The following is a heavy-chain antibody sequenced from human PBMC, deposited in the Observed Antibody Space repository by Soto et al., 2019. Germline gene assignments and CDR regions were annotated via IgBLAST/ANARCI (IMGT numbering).Heavy chain of an antibody. Sequence: GGSLSLSCVASVFSFTSDIMHWVRQAPGKGLEWVAAILYDGSKTYCADSVKGRFTISRYSSKNTLYLQVNGLSAEDTAVYYCAVVGADIWGQGTLVTVSS. J-gene: IGHJ4*02. D-gene: IGHD2-15*01. CDR3: AVVGADI. CDR1: VFSFTSDI. CDR2: ILYDGSKT. V-gene: IGHV3-30-3*01.